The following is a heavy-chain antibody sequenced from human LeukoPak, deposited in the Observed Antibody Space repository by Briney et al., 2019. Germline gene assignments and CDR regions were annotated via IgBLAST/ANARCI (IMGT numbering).Heavy chain of an antibody. V-gene: IGHV3-64*01. D-gene: IGHD3-16*01. CDR2: TSGDGGTT. CDR1: GFNLRSYA. Sequence: GGSLRLSCAASGFNLRSYAIHWVRQAPGKGLEHVSATSGDGGTTSYAQSLKGRCTISRDNSKKMAYLQLGGLKTEDTAAYYCARGDTSLGGAFDIWGQGTMVTVSP. J-gene: IGHJ3*02. CDR3: ARGDTSLGGAFDI.